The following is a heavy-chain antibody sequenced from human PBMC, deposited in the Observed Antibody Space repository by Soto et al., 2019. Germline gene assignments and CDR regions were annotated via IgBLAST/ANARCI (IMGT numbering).Heavy chain of an antibody. CDR2: ISGSGGRI. CDR1: GFTFSSYA. CDR3: AKGTQDYGDYGGDY. J-gene: IGHJ4*02. Sequence: EVQLLESGGGLVQPGGSLRLSCAASGFTFSSYAMSWVRQAPGKGLEWISIISGSGGRINYADSVKGRFTLSRDNSKNPLYLPMNSLRAEDTAVYYCAKGTQDYGDYGGDYWGQGTLVTVSS. D-gene: IGHD4-17*01. V-gene: IGHV3-23*01.